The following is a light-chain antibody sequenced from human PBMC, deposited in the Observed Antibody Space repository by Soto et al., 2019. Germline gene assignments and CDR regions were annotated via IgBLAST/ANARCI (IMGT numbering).Light chain of an antibody. CDR3: QQRNIWPPVT. CDR1: PSVTNF. Sequence: EIVLTQSPGTLSVSPGSRATLSCRASPSVTNFLAWYQQKPGQAPRLLIYGAFNRATGIPARFSGSGSGTDFTLTISSLEPEDSAIYYCQQRNIWPPVTLGQGTRLEIK. CDR2: GAF. J-gene: IGKJ5*01. V-gene: IGKV3-11*01.